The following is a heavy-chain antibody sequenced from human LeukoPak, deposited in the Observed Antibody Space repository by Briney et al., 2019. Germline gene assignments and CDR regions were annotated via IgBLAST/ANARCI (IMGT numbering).Heavy chain of an antibody. D-gene: IGHD3-22*01. CDR2: IYTSGST. Sequence: SETLSLTCAVYGGSFSGYYWSWIRQPAGKGLEWIGRIYTSGSTNYNPSFKSRVTISVDTSKNQFSLKLSSVTAADTAVYYCARDFRKNYDSSGWAYYYYMDVWGKGTTVTISS. J-gene: IGHJ6*03. CDR1: GGSFSGYY. V-gene: IGHV4-4*07. CDR3: ARDFRKNYDSSGWAYYYYMDV.